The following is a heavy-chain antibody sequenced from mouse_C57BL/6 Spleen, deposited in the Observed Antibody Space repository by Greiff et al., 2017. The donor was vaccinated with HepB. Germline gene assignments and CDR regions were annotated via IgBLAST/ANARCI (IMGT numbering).Heavy chain of an antibody. D-gene: IGHD2-4*01. CDR1: GFTFSSYA. CDR2: ISSGGDYI. Sequence: EVQLVESGEGLVKPGGSLKLSCAASGFTFSSYAMSWVRQTPEKRLEWVAYISSGGDYIYYADTVKGRFTISRDNARNTLYLQMSSLKSEDTAMYYCTRVLYYDYDGWYFDVWGTGTTVTVSS. CDR3: TRVLYYDYDGWYFDV. J-gene: IGHJ1*03. V-gene: IGHV5-9-1*02.